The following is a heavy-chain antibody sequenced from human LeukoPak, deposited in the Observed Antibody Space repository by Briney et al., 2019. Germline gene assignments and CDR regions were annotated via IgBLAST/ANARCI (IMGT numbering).Heavy chain of an antibody. CDR3: ARDGVYYDILTAFDY. V-gene: IGHV3-21*01. J-gene: IGHJ4*02. D-gene: IGHD3-9*01. CDR2: ISSSSYI. Sequence: GGSLRLSCAASGFTFSSYSMNWVRQAPGKGLEWVSSISSSSYIYYADSVKGRFTISRDNAKNSLYLQMNSLRAEDTAVYYCARDGVYYDILTAFDYWGQGTLVTVSS. CDR1: GFTFSSYS.